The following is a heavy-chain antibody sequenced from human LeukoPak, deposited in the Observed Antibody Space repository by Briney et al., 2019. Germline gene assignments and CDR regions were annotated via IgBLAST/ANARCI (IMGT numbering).Heavy chain of an antibody. J-gene: IGHJ4*02. Sequence: SETLSLTCTVPGGSISSYYWCWIRQPPGKGLEWIGYIYYSGSTNYNPSLKSRVTISVDTSKNQFSLKLSSVTAADTAVYYCARMYGTVTTEFDYWGQGTLVTVSS. CDR2: IYYSGST. CDR1: GGSISSYY. V-gene: IGHV4-59*01. D-gene: IGHD4-17*01. CDR3: ARMYGTVTTEFDY.